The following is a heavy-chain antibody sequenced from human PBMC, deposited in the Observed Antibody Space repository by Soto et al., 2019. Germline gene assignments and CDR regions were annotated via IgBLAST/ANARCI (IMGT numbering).Heavy chain of an antibody. Sequence: GASVKVSCKASVGTFSSYAISWVRQAPGQGLEWMGGIIPIFGTANYAQKFQGRATITADESTSTAYMELSSLRSEDTAVYYCTRDYSSSWLDYYYYGMDVWGQGTTVTVSS. J-gene: IGHJ6*02. V-gene: IGHV1-69*13. CDR3: TRDYSSSWLDYYYYGMDV. D-gene: IGHD6-13*01. CDR2: IIPIFGTA. CDR1: VGTFSSYA.